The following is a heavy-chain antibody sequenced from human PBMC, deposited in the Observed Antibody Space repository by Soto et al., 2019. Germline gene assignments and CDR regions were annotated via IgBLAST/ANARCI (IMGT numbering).Heavy chain of an antibody. Sequence: ESGGGVVQPGRSLRLSCAASGFTFSSYGMHWVRQAPGKGLEWVAVIWYDGSNKYYADSVKGRFTISRDNSKNTLYLQMNSLRAEDTAVYYCARSGGSSSWFYYYYMDVWGKGTTVTVSS. CDR1: GFTFSSYG. D-gene: IGHD6-13*01. V-gene: IGHV3-33*01. CDR3: ARSGGSSSWFYYYYMDV. J-gene: IGHJ6*03. CDR2: IWYDGSNK.